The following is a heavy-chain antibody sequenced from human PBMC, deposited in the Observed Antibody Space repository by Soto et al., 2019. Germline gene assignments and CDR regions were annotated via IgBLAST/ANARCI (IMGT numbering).Heavy chain of an antibody. CDR3: VRVRAYCGGDCYQPTFGPVDY. J-gene: IGHJ4*02. CDR2: ISAYNGNT. Sequence: ASVKVSCKASGYTFTSYGISWVRQAPGQGLERMGLISAYNGNTNYAQKFQGRVTMTTDTSTSTAYMELRSLRSDDTAVYYCVRVRAYCGGDCYQPTFGPVDYWGQGTLVTVSS. V-gene: IGHV1-18*01. CDR1: GYTFTSYG. D-gene: IGHD2-21*01.